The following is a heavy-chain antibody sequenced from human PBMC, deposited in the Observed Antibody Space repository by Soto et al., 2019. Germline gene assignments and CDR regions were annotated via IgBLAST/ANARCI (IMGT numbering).Heavy chain of an antibody. D-gene: IGHD6-13*01. Sequence: ETLSLTCTVSGGSITSGGYCWTWIRQPPGKGLEWIGYIYYSGSTNYNPSLKSRVTISVDTSKNQFPLKLSSVTAADTAVYYCAGNTWSSWSTFDPWGQGTLVTAPQ. J-gene: IGHJ5*02. CDR2: IYYSGST. CDR3: AGNTWSSWSTFDP. V-gene: IGHV4-61*08. CDR1: GGSITSGGYC.